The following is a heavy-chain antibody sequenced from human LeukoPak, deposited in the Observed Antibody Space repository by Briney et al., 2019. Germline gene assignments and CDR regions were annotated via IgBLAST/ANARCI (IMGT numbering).Heavy chain of an antibody. CDR3: AREAAA. Sequence: TGGSLRLSCAASGFTVSSNYMSWVRQAPGKGLEWVSVIYSGGSTYYADSVKCRYTISRDNSNNTLYLQMNSLRAEDTAVYYCAREAAAWGQGTLVTVSS. CDR1: GFTVSSNY. V-gene: IGHV3-53*01. CDR2: IYSGGST. J-gene: IGHJ5*02.